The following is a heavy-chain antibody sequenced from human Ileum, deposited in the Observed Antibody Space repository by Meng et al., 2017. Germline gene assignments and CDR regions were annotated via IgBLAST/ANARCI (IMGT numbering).Heavy chain of an antibody. D-gene: IGHD1-20*01. CDR1: GYTFTGYH. Sequence: QVHLVQSGAEVKKPGASVKVSCKASGYTFTGYHMHWVRQAPGQGLEWMGRINPNSGGTIYAQKFQGRVTMTRDTSISTGYMELSRLRSDDTAVYCCAIITAGGAWGQGTLVTVPQ. V-gene: IGHV1-2*06. J-gene: IGHJ5*02. CDR3: AIITAGGA. CDR2: INPNSGGT.